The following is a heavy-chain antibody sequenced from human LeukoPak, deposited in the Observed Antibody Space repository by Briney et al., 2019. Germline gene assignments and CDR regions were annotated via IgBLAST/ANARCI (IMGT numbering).Heavy chain of an antibody. V-gene: IGHV4-59*01. Sequence: SETLSLTCTVSGGSITNSSWNWIRQSPGKGLEWIGYINYSGSTNYNPSLKSRVTISVDTSKNQFSLKLSSVTAADTAVYFCARDPLSTNDFDIWGQGTMVTVSS. CDR3: ARDPLSTNDFDI. D-gene: IGHD1-1*01. CDR1: GGSITNSS. J-gene: IGHJ3*02. CDR2: INYSGST.